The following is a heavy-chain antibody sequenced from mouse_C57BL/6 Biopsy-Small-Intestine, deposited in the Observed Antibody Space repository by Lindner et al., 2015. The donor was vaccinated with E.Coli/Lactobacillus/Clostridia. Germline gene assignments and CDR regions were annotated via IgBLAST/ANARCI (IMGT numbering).Heavy chain of an antibody. CDR3: ARGPFYGNYWYFDV. D-gene: IGHD2-10*01. V-gene: IGHV1-39*01. CDR1: TYSFTDYN. J-gene: IGHJ1*03. Sequence: QLQESGPELVKPGASVKISCKASTYSFTDYNMNWVKQSNGKSLEWIGIINPNYGPTNYNQKFKGKATLTVDQSSSTAYMQLNSLTSEDSAVYYCARGPFYGNYWYFDVWGTGTTVTVSS. CDR2: INPNYGPT.